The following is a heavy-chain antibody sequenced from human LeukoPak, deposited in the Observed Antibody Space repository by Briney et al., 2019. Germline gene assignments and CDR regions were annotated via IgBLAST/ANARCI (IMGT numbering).Heavy chain of an antibody. V-gene: IGHV3-23*01. D-gene: IGHD1-26*01. CDR3: AKDEGATFDY. J-gene: IGHJ4*02. CDR1: GFTISSYA. Sequence: GGSLRLSCAAPGFTISSYAMSWVRQAPGKGLEWVSAISGSGGSTYYADSVKGRFTISRDNSKNTLYLQMNGLRAEDTAVYYCAKDEGATFDYWGQGTLVTVSS. CDR2: ISGSGGST.